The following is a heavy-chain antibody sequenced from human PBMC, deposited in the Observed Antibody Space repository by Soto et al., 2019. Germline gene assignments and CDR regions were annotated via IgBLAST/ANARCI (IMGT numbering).Heavy chain of an antibody. CDR1: GFTFSSYG. V-gene: IGHV3-33*01. CDR2: IWYDGSNK. Sequence: GSLRLSCAASGFTFSSYGMHWVRQAPGKGLEWVAVIWYDGSNKYYADSVKGRFTISRDNSKNTLYLQMNSLRAEDTAVYYCASAIAVAGDTDYYYGMDVWGQGTTVTVSS. CDR3: ASAIAVAGDTDYYYGMDV. J-gene: IGHJ6*02. D-gene: IGHD6-19*01.